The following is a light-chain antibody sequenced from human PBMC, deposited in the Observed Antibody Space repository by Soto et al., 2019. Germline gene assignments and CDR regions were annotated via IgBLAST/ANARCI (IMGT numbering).Light chain of an antibody. CDR1: ENIRSY. CDR3: QQRSSWPPTIT. Sequence: DIQMTQSPSSLSASAGDRVTITCRASENIRSYLNWYQQKPGKAPEVLIYAASRLQSGVPQRFSGSGSGTDFTLNITRLQPEDFATYYCQQRSSWPPTITFGQGTRLDIK. V-gene: IGKV1-39*01. CDR2: AAS. J-gene: IGKJ5*01.